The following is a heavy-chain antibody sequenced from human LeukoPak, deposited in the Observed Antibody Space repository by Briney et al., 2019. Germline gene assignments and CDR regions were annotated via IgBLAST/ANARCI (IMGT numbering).Heavy chain of an antibody. V-gene: IGHV1-8*02. Sequence: ASVKVSCKASGYTFTSYDINWVRQATGQGLEWMGWMNPNSGNTGYAQKLQGRVTMTTDTSTSTAYMELRSLRSDDTAVYYCARAGYDSSGYLWGQGTLVTVSS. CDR3: ARAGYDSSGYL. CDR2: MNPNSGNT. CDR1: GYTFTSYD. J-gene: IGHJ4*02. D-gene: IGHD3-22*01.